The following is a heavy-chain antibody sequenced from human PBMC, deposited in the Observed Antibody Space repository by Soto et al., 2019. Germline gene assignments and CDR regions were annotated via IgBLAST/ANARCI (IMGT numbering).Heavy chain of an antibody. V-gene: IGHV4-30-2*01. CDR1: GGSISSGGYS. Sequence: QLQLQESGSGLVKPSQTLSLTCAVSGGSISSGGYSWSWIRQPPGKGLEWIGYIYHSGSTYYNPSLKSRFTISVDRSKNQFSLKLSSVTDADTAVYYCARAIGWFGELLGGYYFDYWGQGTLVTVSS. CDR3: ARAIGWFGELLGGYYFDY. J-gene: IGHJ4*02. CDR2: IYHSGST. D-gene: IGHD3-10*01.